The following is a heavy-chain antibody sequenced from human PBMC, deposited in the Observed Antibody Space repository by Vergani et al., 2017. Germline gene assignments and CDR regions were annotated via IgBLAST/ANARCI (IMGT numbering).Heavy chain of an antibody. CDR2: ISGNNDDV. V-gene: IGHV3-21*01. Sequence: EVQVVESGGGLVQPGGSLRLSCAASGFLFSDYWLNWVRQSPGGGLEWVSSISGNNDDVYYADSVKGRFTISRDNAKNSLYLDMSSLRAEDTAVYYCVRDVRVSRTWGQGTLVAVSS. CDR1: GFLFSDYW. J-gene: IGHJ3*01. CDR3: VRDVRVSRT.